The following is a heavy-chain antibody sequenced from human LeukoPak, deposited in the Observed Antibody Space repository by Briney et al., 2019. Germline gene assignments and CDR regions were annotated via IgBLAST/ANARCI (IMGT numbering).Heavy chain of an antibody. CDR1: GFAFSNHN. CDR3: ARTYDSGSLDY. Sequence: GGSLRLSCVASGFAFSNHNMDWVRQAPGKGLEWVSYISGSGDAIFYADSVRGRFTISGDNAKNSVYLQMNSLRAEDTAVYYRARTYDSGSLDYGGQGTLVTVSS. D-gene: IGHD3-9*01. CDR2: ISGSGDAI. V-gene: IGHV3-48*01. J-gene: IGHJ4*02.